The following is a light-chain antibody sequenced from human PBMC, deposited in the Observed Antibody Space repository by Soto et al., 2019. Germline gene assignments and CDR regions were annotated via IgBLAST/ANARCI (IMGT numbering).Light chain of an antibody. CDR1: RSIRND. V-gene: IGKV3-11*01. Sequence: DIVLTQSPATLSSSLGERATLSCRASRSIRNDLAWYQQKPGKAPKLLIYAASNMDTGIPSRFSGCGSGTDFTLTISSLQAEDFAPYYCQQHNNFSLTFGHGTKVDIK. J-gene: IGKJ3*01. CDR2: AAS. CDR3: QQHNNFSLT.